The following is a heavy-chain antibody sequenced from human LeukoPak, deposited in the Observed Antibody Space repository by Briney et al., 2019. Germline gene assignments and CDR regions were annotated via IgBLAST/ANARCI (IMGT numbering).Heavy chain of an antibody. Sequence: PGGSLRLSCVVSGIMFNTYQMTWVRQAPGKGLEWVSYISDTGSINNADSVKGRFNISRDNSRNSLYLQMNSLRVEDTAVYYCASASSHGFEYWGQGTLVTVSS. CDR2: ISDTGSI. CDR1: GIMFNTYQ. D-gene: IGHD2-2*01. V-gene: IGHV3-48*03. CDR3: ASASSHGFEY. J-gene: IGHJ4*02.